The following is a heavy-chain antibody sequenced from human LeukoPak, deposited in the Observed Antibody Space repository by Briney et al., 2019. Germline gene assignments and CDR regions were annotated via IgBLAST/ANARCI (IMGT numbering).Heavy chain of an antibody. CDR3: AKSSGYSSGGGLDFDY. V-gene: IGHV3-30-3*02. D-gene: IGHD6-19*01. J-gene: IGHJ4*02. CDR1: GFTFSSYA. Sequence: GGSLRLSCAASGFTFSSYAMHWVRQAPGKGLEWVAVISYDGSNKYYADSVKGRFTISRDNSKNTLYLQMNSLRAEDTAVYYCAKSSGYSSGGGLDFDYWGQGTLVTVSS. CDR2: ISYDGSNK.